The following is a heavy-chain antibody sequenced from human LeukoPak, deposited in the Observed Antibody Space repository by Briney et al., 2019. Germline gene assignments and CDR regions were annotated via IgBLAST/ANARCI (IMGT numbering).Heavy chain of an antibody. V-gene: IGHV1-18*01. J-gene: IGHJ6*03. CDR1: GYTFTSYG. D-gene: IGHD2-2*01. Sequence: GASVKVSCKASGYTFTSYGISWVRQAPGQGLEWMGWISAYNGNTNYAQKLQGRVTMTTDTSTSTAYMELRSLRSDDTAVYYCARVIVVVPAASRGYYYYYYMDVWGKGTTVTVSS. CDR3: ARVIVVVPAASRGYYYYYYMDV. CDR2: ISAYNGNT.